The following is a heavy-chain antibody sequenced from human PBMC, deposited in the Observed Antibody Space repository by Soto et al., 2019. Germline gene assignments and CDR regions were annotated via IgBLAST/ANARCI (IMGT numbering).Heavy chain of an antibody. Sequence: GGSLRLSCTASGFTFNIYAMTWVRQAPGKGLEWVSTFIGGGATTYYADSVKGRFTISRDNSENTVFLHMNSLRAEDTAVYYCAKLPYSYGFRYCFDYWGQGISGTVSS. CDR2: FIGGGATT. CDR3: AKLPYSYGFRYCFDY. V-gene: IGHV3-23*01. J-gene: IGHJ4*02. CDR1: GFTFNIYA. D-gene: IGHD5-18*01.